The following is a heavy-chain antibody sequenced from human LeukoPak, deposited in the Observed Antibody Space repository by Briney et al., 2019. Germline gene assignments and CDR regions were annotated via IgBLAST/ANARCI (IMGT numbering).Heavy chain of an antibody. CDR1: GGSISSYY. Sequence: ASETLSLTCTVSGGSISSYYWSWIRQPPGKGLEWSGYIYYSGSTNYNLSLKSRVTISVDTPKNQFSLKLSSVTAADTAVYYCARLSAGYCSSTSCYPTKYYYYYYGMDVWGQGTTVTISS. V-gene: IGHV4-59*08. CDR2: IYYSGST. D-gene: IGHD2-2*03. J-gene: IGHJ6*02. CDR3: ARLSAGYCSSTSCYPTKYYYYYYGMDV.